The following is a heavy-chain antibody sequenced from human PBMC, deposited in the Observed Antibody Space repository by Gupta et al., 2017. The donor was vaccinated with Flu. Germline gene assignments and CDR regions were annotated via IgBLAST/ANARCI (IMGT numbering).Heavy chain of an antibody. Sequence: WVRQAPGQGLDWMGWINPNSGGTNYAQKVQGRVTMTRDTSISTAYMYLSRLRSDDTAVYYCATDGGRYFIGGSCYWIDQWGQGTLVNVSS. CDR3: ATDGGRYFIGGSCYWIDQ. CDR2: INPNSGGT. V-gene: IGHV1-2*02. J-gene: IGHJ5*02. D-gene: IGHD2-15*01.